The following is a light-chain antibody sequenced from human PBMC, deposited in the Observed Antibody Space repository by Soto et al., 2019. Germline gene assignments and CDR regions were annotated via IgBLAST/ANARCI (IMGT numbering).Light chain of an antibody. CDR1: QSVAGN. Sequence: EIVMTQSPSTLSVSPGETATLSCRASQSVAGNLAWYQQKPGQPPRLLIYGVSTRATGVPARFSGSGSETDFSLTISSLQIEDFALYYCQQFNNWPPLTFGGGTKVDIK. J-gene: IGKJ4*01. CDR3: QQFNNWPPLT. CDR2: GVS. V-gene: IGKV3-15*01.